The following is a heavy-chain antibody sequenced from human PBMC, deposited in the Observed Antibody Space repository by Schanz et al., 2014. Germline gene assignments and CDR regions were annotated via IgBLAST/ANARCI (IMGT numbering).Heavy chain of an antibody. V-gene: IGHV3-33*01. CDR2: IWYDENNK. CDR1: GFTFSSYG. Sequence: QVQLAESGGGVVQFGRSLRLSCVASGFTFSSYGMHWVRQAPGKGLEWVAVIWYDENNKYYADSVKGRFTMSRDNSKNTLYLQRNSLRAEDTAVYYWARANYSRKINFDYGGRGTLVTVSS. J-gene: IGHJ4*02. CDR3: ARANYSRKINFDY. D-gene: IGHD5-18*01.